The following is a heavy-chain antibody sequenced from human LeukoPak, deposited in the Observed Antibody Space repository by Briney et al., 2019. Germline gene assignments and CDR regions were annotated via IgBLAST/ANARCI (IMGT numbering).Heavy chain of an antibody. CDR3: ATFSSSNAWYYFDY. D-gene: IGHD6-19*01. CDR2: INPNSGRT. J-gene: IGHJ4*02. CDR1: GYTFTAYY. V-gene: IGHV1-2*02. Sequence: GASVNVSCKASGYTFTAYYMHWVRQAPGQGLEWMGWINPNSGRTNYAQKFQGRVTMTRDTSITTVDMELSRLRSDDTAVYYCATFSSSNAWYYFDYWGQGTLVTVSS.